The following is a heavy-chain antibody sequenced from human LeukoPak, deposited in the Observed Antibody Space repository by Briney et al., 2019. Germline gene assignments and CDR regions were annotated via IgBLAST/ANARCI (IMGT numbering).Heavy chain of an antibody. J-gene: IGHJ6*03. D-gene: IGHD2/OR15-2a*01. CDR2: IKQDGSQT. Sequence: PGGSLRLSCEASGFTFSTYWMSWVRQAPGKGLEWVANIKQDGSQTYHADSVKGRFTISRDNAENSLYLQMNSLRVEDTAVYYCARVGSSIDYYYVDVWGKGTTVTVSS. CDR1: GFTFSTYW. V-gene: IGHV3-7*03. CDR3: ARVGSSIDYYYVDV.